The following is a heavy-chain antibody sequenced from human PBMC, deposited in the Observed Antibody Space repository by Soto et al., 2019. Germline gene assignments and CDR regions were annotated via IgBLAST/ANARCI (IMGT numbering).Heavy chain of an antibody. V-gene: IGHV3-23*01. J-gene: IGHJ6*02. CDR3: AKGFGGPXDSSGYYYVVPADYYYGMDV. CDR1: GFTFSSYA. D-gene: IGHD3-22*01. CDR2: ISGSGGST. Sequence: GGSLRLSCAASGFTFSSYAMSWVRQAPGKGLEWVSAISGSGGSTYYADSVKGRFTISRDNSKNTLYLQMNSLRAEDTAVYYCAKGFGGPXDSSGYYYVVPADYYYGMDVWGQGTTVTVSS.